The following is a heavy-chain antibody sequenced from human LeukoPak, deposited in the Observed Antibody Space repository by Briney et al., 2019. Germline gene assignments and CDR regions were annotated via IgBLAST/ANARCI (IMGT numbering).Heavy chain of an antibody. CDR2: ISGSGDNT. CDR1: GFTFGSYA. J-gene: IGHJ5*02. Sequence: GGSLRLSCAAPGFTFGSYAMSWVRQAPGKGLEWVSSISGSGDNTYSVDPVRGRFTISRDNSKNTLYLQMNSLRAEDTAVYYCAKGISAYANNWFDPWGQGTLVTVSS. D-gene: IGHD5-12*01. CDR3: AKGISAYANNWFDP. V-gene: IGHV3-23*01.